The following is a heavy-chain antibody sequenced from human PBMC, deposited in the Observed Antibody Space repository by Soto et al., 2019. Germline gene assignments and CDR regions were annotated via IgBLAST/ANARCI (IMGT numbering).Heavy chain of an antibody. CDR1: GGTFSSYA. V-gene: IGHV1-69*12. D-gene: IGHD1-20*01. Sequence: QVQLVQSGAAVKKPGSSVKVSCKASGGTFSSYAISWVRQAPGQGLEWMGGIIPIFGTANYAQKFQGRVTITADESTSTAYMELSSLSSEDTAVYYCARSITGTVSYYYGMDVWGQGTTVTVSS. J-gene: IGHJ6*02. CDR3: ARSITGTVSYYYGMDV. CDR2: IIPIFGTA.